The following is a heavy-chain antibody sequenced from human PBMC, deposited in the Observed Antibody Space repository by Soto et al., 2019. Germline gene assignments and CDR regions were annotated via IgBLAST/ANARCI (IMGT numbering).Heavy chain of an antibody. D-gene: IGHD3-10*01. CDR2: MNPNSGNT. J-gene: IGHJ4*02. CDR3: ASRENAPVRDYYRVRGRYYVDY. Sequence: QVQLVQSGAEVKKPGASVKVSCKASGYTFPSYDINWVRQATGQGLEWMGWMNPNSGNTGYAQKFQGRVTMTRNTSISTAYMELSSLGSEDTAVYYCASRENAPVRDYYRVRGRYYVDYWGQGTLVTVSS. V-gene: IGHV1-8*01. CDR1: GYTFPSYD.